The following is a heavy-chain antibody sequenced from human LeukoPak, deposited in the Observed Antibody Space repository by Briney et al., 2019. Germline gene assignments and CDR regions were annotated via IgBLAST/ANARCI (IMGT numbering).Heavy chain of an antibody. D-gene: IGHD6-19*01. CDR1: GGSISDYY. CDR2: IYYSGST. CDR3: AREATITVAGTRKFDY. V-gene: IGHV4-59*01. J-gene: IGHJ4*02. Sequence: SETLSLTCTVSGGSISDYYWSWIRQPPGKGLEWIGYIYYSGSTNYNPSLKSQVTISLDMSKNQFSLKLSSVTAADTAVYFCAREATITVAGTRKFDYWGQGTLVTVSS.